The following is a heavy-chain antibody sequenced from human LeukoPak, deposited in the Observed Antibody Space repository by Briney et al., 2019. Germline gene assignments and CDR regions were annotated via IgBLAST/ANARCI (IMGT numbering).Heavy chain of an antibody. V-gene: IGHV4-59*01. CDR3: AREHSSGWSDY. Sequence: SETLSLTCTVSGGSISSYYWSWIRHPPGKGLEWIGYIYYSGSTNYNPSLKSRVTISVETSKNQFSLKLSSVTAADTAVYYCAREHSSGWSDYWGQGTLVTVSS. CDR1: GGSISSYY. D-gene: IGHD6-19*01. CDR2: IYYSGST. J-gene: IGHJ4*02.